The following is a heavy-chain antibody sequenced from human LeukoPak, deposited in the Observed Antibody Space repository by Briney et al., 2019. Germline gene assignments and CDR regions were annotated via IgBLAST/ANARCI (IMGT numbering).Heavy chain of an antibody. CDR1: GYTFTSYD. J-gene: IGHJ5*02. CDR3: ARSVARGQFDP. V-gene: IGHV1-8*03. CDR2: MNPNSGNT. D-gene: IGHD2-21*01. Sequence: ASVKVSCKASGYTFTSYDINWVRQATGQGLGWMGWMNPNSGNTGYAQKFQGRVTITRNTSISTAYMELSSLRSEDTAVYYCARSVARGQFDPWGQGTLVTVSS.